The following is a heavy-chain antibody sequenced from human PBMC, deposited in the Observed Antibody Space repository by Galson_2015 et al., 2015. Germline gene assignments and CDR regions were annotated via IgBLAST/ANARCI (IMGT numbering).Heavy chain of an antibody. D-gene: IGHD3-22*01. Sequence: SLRVSCAASGFIFDDYDMYWVRQAPGKGLEWVSGITWNRGNIVNADSVKGRFTISRDNDRNSLYLQMNSVKTEDTALYYCAKEKEPHYYDNSGCDNWGQGTLVIVSS. CDR3: AKEKEPHYYDNSGCDN. CDR2: ITWNRGNI. V-gene: IGHV3-9*01. J-gene: IGHJ4*02. CDR1: GFIFDDYD.